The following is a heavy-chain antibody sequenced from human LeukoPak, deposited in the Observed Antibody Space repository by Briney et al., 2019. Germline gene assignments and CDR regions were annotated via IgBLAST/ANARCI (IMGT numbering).Heavy chain of an antibody. V-gene: IGHV5-51*01. CDR1: GYAFTNYW. J-gene: IGHJ4*02. D-gene: IGHD2-21*02. CDR2: TYPGDSDT. CDR3: ARHSYMTATPIPDY. Sequence: GESLKIFCKGSGYAFTNYWIGWVRQMPGKNLEWMGITYPGDSDTRYSPSFQGQVTISVDKSISTAHLQWSSLKASDTAMYYCARHSYMTATPIPDYWGQGTLVTASS.